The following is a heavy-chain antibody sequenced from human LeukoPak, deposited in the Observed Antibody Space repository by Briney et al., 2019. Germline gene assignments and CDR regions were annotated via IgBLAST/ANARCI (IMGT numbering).Heavy chain of an antibody. V-gene: IGHV4-39*01. CDR2: IYYSGST. CDR1: GGSISSSSYY. J-gene: IGHJ4*02. D-gene: IGHD3-10*01. CDR3: AKIMVRGAIRYFDY. Sequence: SETLSLTCTVSGGSISSSSYYWGWIRQPPGKGLGRIGSIYYSGSTYYNPSLKSRVTISVDTSKNQFSLKLSSVTAADTAVYYCAKIMVRGAIRYFDYWGQGTLVTVSS.